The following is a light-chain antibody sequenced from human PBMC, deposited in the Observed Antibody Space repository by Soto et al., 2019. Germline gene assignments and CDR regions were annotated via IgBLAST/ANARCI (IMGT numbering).Light chain of an antibody. CDR3: QTWGTGIVV. CDR1: SGHSSYA. J-gene: IGLJ2*01. V-gene: IGLV4-69*01. Sequence: QLVLTQSPSASASPGASVKLTCTLSSGHSSYAIAWHQQQQEKGPRYLMKLNSDGSHSKGDGIPDRFSGSSSGAERDLTIPSLQSEDEADYYCQTWGTGIVVFGGGTKLTVL. CDR2: LNSDGSH.